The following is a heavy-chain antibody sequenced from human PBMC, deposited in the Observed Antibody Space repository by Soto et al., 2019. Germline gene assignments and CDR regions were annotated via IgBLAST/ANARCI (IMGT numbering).Heavy chain of an antibody. V-gene: IGHV1-8*01. D-gene: IGHD3-3*01. CDR3: AIDRFQIFGVVTSNWFDP. J-gene: IGHJ5*02. Sequence: QVQLVQSGAEVKKPGASVKVSCKASGYTFTSYDINWVRQATGQGLEWMGWMNPNSGNTGYAQKFQGRVTMNRNTAISKAYMELSSLRSEDTAVYYCAIDRFQIFGVVTSNWFDPWGQGTLVTVSS. CDR1: GYTFTSYD. CDR2: MNPNSGNT.